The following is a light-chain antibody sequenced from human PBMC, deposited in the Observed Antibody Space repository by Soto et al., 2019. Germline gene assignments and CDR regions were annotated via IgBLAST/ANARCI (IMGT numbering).Light chain of an antibody. V-gene: IGKV3-20*01. J-gene: IGKJ2*01. CDR3: QQYGSSPYT. Sequence: EIVLTQSPGTLSLSPGERATLSCRASQSVSSSYLAWYQQKPGQAPRLLIYDASNRATGIPARFSGSGSGTDFTLTIPRLEPEDFAVYYCQQYGSSPYTFGQGTKVDI. CDR1: QSVSSSY. CDR2: DAS.